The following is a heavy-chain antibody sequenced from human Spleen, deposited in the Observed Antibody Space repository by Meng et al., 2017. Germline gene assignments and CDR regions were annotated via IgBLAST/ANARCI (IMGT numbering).Heavy chain of an antibody. CDR3: ARDERGYYETGGHDY. Sequence: LSLTCAASGFTFDDYDMSWVRQAPGKGLEWVSGINWNGGNTGYADSVQGRFTISRDNAKNSLYLQMNSLRVEDTALYYCARDERGYYETGGHDYWGQGTLVTVSS. J-gene: IGHJ4*02. D-gene: IGHD3-22*01. CDR1: GFTFDDYD. CDR2: INWNGGNT. V-gene: IGHV3-20*04.